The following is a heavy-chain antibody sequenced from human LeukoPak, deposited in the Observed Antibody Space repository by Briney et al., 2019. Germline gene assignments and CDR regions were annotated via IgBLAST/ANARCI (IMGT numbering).Heavy chain of an antibody. CDR1: GGSFSGYY. D-gene: IGHD1-14*01. J-gene: IGHJ4*02. Sequence: SETLSLTCAVYGGSFSGYYWSWIRQPPGKGLEWIGEINHSGSTNYNPSLKSRVTISVDTSKSQFSLNLSSVTAADTAVYYCARTERRFGEPYFDFWGQGTLVSVSS. V-gene: IGHV4-34*01. CDR2: INHSGST. CDR3: ARTERRFGEPYFDF.